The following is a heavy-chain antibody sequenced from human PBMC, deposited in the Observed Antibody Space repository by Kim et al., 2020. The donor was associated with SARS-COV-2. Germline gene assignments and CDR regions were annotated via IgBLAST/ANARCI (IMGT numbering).Heavy chain of an antibody. CDR2: IIPIFGTA. D-gene: IGHD3-3*01. Sequence: SVKVSCKASGGTFSSYAISWVRQAPGQGLEWMGGIIPIFGTANYAQKFQGRVTITADESTSTAYMELSSLRSEDTAVYYCATSYYDFWSGYKNWFDPWGQGTLVTVSS. CDR3: ATSYYDFWSGYKNWFDP. V-gene: IGHV1-69*13. J-gene: IGHJ5*02. CDR1: GGTFSSYA.